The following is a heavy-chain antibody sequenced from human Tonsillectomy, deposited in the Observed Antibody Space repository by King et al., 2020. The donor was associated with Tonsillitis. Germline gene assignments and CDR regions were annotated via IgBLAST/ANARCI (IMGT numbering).Heavy chain of an antibody. Sequence: VQLVESVGGFVKPGGSLRLSCAASGFTFSNAWMSWVRQAPGKGLEWVGRIKSKTDGGTTDYAAPVKGRFTISRDDSKNTLYLQMNSLKTEDTAVYYCTSRIYYDSSSYAPLGAFDIWGQGTMVTVSS. CDR3: TSRIYYDSSSYAPLGAFDI. CDR1: GFTFSNAW. J-gene: IGHJ3*02. CDR2: IKSKTDGGTT. V-gene: IGHV3-15*01. D-gene: IGHD3-22*01.